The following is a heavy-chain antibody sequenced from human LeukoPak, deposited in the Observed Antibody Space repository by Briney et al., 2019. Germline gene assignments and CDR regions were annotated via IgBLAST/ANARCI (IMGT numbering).Heavy chain of an antibody. Sequence: SETLSLTCTVSGGSISSYYWSWIRQPAGKGLVWIGRICTSGSTNYNPSLKSRVTMSVDTSKNQFSLKLSSVTAADTAVYYCARAKPSVRGVTLYFDYWGQGNLVTVSS. CDR2: ICTSGST. D-gene: IGHD3-10*01. V-gene: IGHV4-4*07. CDR1: GGSISSYY. CDR3: ARAKPSVRGVTLYFDY. J-gene: IGHJ4*02.